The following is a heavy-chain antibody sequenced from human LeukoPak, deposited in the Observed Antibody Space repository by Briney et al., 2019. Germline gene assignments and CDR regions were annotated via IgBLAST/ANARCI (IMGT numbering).Heavy chain of an antibody. J-gene: IGHJ3*02. Sequence: SETLSLTCTVSGGSISSHFWSWIRQSPEKGLEWIGHIDYSGSTNSDPSLKSRVTMSVDTSKNQFSLRLGSVTAADTAVYFCARADRSDYYSAPNAFDIWGQGTMVAVSS. CDR1: GGSISSHF. D-gene: IGHD3-22*01. V-gene: IGHV4-59*11. CDR2: IDYSGST. CDR3: ARADRSDYYSAPNAFDI.